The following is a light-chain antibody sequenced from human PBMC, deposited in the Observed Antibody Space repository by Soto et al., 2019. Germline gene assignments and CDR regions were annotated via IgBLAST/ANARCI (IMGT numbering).Light chain of an antibody. J-gene: IGKJ5*01. Sequence: DIVLTQSPGTLSLSPGERATLSCRASQNVGSRYLAWYQQKPGQAPRLLIYGTSNRATGIPDRFSGSGSGTDFTLTISRLEPEDFAVYYCQQCGSSPVTFGQGTRLEIK. V-gene: IGKV3-20*01. CDR2: GTS. CDR3: QQCGSSPVT. CDR1: QNVGSRY.